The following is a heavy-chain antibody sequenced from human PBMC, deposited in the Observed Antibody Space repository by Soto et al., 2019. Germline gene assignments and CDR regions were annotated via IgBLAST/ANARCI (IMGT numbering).Heavy chain of an antibody. D-gene: IGHD6-19*01. J-gene: IGHJ4*02. CDR2: ISSSSTFT. V-gene: IGHV3-21*01. CDR3: AAPYSTGHRLLGY. CDR1: GFTFSDYR. Sequence: GGSLRLSSVASGFTFSDYRVSWVRQAPGKGLEWLSSISSSSTFTHYADSVKGRFTISRDNAKNSLYLQMNSLRAEDTAVYYCAAPYSTGHRLLGYWGQGTLVTVSS.